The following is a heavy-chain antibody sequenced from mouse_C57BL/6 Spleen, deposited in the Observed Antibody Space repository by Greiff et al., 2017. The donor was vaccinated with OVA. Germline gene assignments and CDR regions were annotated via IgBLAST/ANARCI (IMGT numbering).Heavy chain of an antibody. Sequence: LQESGAELVRPGASVKLSCKASGYTFTDYYINWVKQRPGQGLEWIARIYPGSGNTYYNEKFKGKATLTAEKSSSTAYMQLSSLTSEDSAVYFCARWGLTGPFDYWGQGTTLTVSS. CDR1: GYTFTDYY. CDR3: ARWGLTGPFDY. CDR2: IYPGSGNT. V-gene: IGHV1-76*01. D-gene: IGHD4-1*01. J-gene: IGHJ2*01.